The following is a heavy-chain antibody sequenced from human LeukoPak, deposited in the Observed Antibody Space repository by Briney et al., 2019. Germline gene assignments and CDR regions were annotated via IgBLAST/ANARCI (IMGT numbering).Heavy chain of an antibody. V-gene: IGHV4-34*01. D-gene: IGHD2-2*01. CDR2: INHSGST. CDR1: GGSFSGYY. CDR3: ARSWYCSSTSCYAIDY. Sequence: SETLSFTCAVYGGSFSGYYWSWIRQPPGKGLEWIGEINHSGSTNYNPSLKSRVTISVDTSKNQFSLKLSSVTAADTAVYYCARSWYCSSTSCYAIDYWGQGTLVTVSS. J-gene: IGHJ4*02.